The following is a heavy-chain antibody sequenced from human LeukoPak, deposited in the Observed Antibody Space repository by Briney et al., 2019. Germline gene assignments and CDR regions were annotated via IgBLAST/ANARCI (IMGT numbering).Heavy chain of an antibody. Sequence: SETLSLTCIVSGGSISSSPYYWGWIRQPPGKGLEWIGYIYYSGSTYYNPSLRSRVTMSVDTSKNQFSLKLSSVTAADTAVYYCASQSGGYAYWGQGTLVTVSS. D-gene: IGHD5-12*01. CDR3: ASQSGGYAY. CDR2: IYYSGST. J-gene: IGHJ4*02. V-gene: IGHV4-39*07. CDR1: GGSISSSPYY.